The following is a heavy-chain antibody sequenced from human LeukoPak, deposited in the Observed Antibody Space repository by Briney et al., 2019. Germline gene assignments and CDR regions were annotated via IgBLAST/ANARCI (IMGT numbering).Heavy chain of an antibody. J-gene: IGHJ4*02. D-gene: IGHD6-13*01. CDR3: ANVPGIAAAGTDY. V-gene: IGHV3-30*18. CDR1: GFTFSSYG. Sequence: GGSLRLSCAASGFTFSSYGMHWVRQAPGKGLEWVAVISYDGSNKHYADSVKGRFTISRDNSKNTLYLQMNSLRAEDTAAYYCANVPGIAAAGTDYWGQGTLVTVSS. CDR2: ISYDGSNK.